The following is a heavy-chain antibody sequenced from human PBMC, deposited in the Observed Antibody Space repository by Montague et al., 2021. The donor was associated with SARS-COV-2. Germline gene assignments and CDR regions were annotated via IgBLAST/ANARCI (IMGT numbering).Heavy chain of an antibody. Sequence: SETLSLTCSVSGGSISSSSYFWGWIRQPPGKGLEWIGSIYYSGGTYSNSSLKSRVTISVDTSKNQFSLKLRSVTAADTAVYYCARWISRLRGVDEWGQGTLVTVSS. CDR1: GGSISSSSYF. CDR2: IYYSGGT. J-gene: IGHJ4*02. V-gene: IGHV4-39*01. CDR3: ARWISRLRGVDE. D-gene: IGHD3-10*01.